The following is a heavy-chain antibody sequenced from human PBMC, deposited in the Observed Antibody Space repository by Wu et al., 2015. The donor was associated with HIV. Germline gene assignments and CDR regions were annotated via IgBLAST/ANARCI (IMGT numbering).Heavy chain of an antibody. V-gene: IGHV1-8*01. CDR3: ARGSYCSSTSCYAETELDY. Sequence: QVQLVQSGAEVKKPGASVKVSCKASGYTFTSYDINWVRQATGQGLEWMGWMNPNSGNTGYAQKFQGRVTMTRNTSISTAYMELSSLRSEDTAVYYCARGSYCSSTSCYAETELDYWGQGTLVTVSS. J-gene: IGHJ4*02. D-gene: IGHD2-2*01. CDR2: MNPNSGNT. CDR1: GYTFTSYD.